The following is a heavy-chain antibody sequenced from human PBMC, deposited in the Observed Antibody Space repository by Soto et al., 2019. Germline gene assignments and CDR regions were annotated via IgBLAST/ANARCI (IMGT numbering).Heavy chain of an antibody. CDR1: GFTFSSYA. J-gene: IGHJ3*02. CDR2: ISYDGSNK. V-gene: IGHV3-30-3*01. D-gene: IGHD3-22*01. Sequence: GGSLRLSCAASGFTFSSYAMHWVRQAPGKGLEWVAVISYDGSNKYYADSVKGRFTISRDNSKNTLYLQMNSLRAEDTAVYYCARAQDFNWGFYYYDSSGYYRGVFSAFDIWGQGTMVTVSS. CDR3: ARAQDFNWGFYYYDSSGYYRGVFSAFDI.